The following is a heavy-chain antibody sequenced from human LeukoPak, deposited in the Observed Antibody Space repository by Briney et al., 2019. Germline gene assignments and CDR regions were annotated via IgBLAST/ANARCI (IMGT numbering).Heavy chain of an antibody. Sequence: SGGSLRLSCAASGFTFSSYAMHWVRQAPGKELEWVAVISYDGSNKYYADSVKGRFTISRDNSKNTLYLQMNSLRAEDTAVYYCARDKQWLGPLDYWGQGTLVTVSS. CDR1: GFTFSSYA. J-gene: IGHJ4*02. V-gene: IGHV3-30-3*01. D-gene: IGHD6-19*01. CDR3: ARDKQWLGPLDY. CDR2: ISYDGSNK.